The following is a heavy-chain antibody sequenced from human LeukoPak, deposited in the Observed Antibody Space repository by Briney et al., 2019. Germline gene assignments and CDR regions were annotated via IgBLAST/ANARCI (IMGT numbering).Heavy chain of an antibody. D-gene: IGHD5-24*01. CDR2: IIPIFGTA. V-gene: IGHV1-69*13. CDR3: ARDALKDGYNYVGY. J-gene: IGHJ4*02. CDR1: GGTFSSYA. Sequence: SVKVSCKASGGTFSSYAISCVRQAPGQGLEWMGGIIPIFGTANYAQKFQGRVTITADESTSTAYMELSSLRSEDTAVYYCARDALKDGYNYVGYWGQGTLVTVSS.